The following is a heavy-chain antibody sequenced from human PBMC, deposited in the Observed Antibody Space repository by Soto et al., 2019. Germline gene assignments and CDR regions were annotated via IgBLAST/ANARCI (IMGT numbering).Heavy chain of an antibody. CDR2: ILPIFGIA. J-gene: IGHJ6*02. Sequence: QVQLVQSGAEVKKPGSSVKVSCKASGGTFSRYRITWLRQAPGHGLEWIGRILPIFGIASYAQKFQGRVTITADESTSTAYIEPSSLKSDDTALYYCAREDRDRETGLVPAAIDGMDVWGQGTTVTVSS. D-gene: IGHD2-2*01. CDR3: AREDRDRETGLVPAAIDGMDV. V-gene: IGHV1-69*15. CDR1: GGTFSRYR.